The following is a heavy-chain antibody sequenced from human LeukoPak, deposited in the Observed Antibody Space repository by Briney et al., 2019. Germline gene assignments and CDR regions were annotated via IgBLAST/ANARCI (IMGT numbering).Heavy chain of an antibody. CDR1: GLTVISDY. CDR2: IYSGGGT. V-gene: IGHV3-53*01. CDR3: ARAGHSSGWYTASDS. J-gene: IGHJ4*02. D-gene: IGHD6-19*01. Sequence: PGGSLRLSCAASGLTVISDYMSWVRQAPGKGLEWVSVIYSGGGTYYTDSVRGRFTISGDNSKNTLYLQMNSLRVDDTAMYYCARAGHSSGWYTASDSWGQGTLVTVSS.